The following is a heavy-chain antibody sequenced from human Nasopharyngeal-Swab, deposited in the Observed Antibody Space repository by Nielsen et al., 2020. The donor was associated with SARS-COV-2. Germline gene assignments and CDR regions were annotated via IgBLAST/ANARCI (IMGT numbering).Heavy chain of an antibody. CDR1: GFTVSSNY. V-gene: IGHV3-53*01. CDR3: ARDRGGVYYYSGMDV. J-gene: IGHJ6*02. D-gene: IGHD3-10*01. Sequence: GGSLRLSCAASGFTVSSNYMSWVRQAPGKGLEWVSVIYSGGSTYYADSEKGRFTISRDNSKNTLYLQMNSLRAEDMAVYYCARDRGGVYYYSGMDVWGQGTTVTVSS. CDR2: IYSGGST.